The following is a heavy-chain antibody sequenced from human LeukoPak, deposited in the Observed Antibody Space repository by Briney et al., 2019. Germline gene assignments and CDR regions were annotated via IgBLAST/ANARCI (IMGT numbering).Heavy chain of an antibody. CDR1: GFTFSSYS. Sequence: GGSLRLSCAASGFTFSSYSMNWVRQAPGKGLEWVSSISSSSSYIYYADSVKGRFTISRDNAKNSLFLQMNNLRAEDTAVYYCARRVPNQVITDYFDYWGQGALVTVSS. V-gene: IGHV3-21*06. CDR2: ISSSSSYI. J-gene: IGHJ4*02. CDR3: ARRVPNQVITDYFDY. D-gene: IGHD3-16*01.